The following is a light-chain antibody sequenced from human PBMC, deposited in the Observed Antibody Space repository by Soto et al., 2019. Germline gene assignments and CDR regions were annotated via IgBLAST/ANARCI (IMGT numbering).Light chain of an antibody. J-gene: IGKJ4*01. Sequence: EIVLTQSPGTLSLSPGERATLSCRVSQSVSSDYLAWYQQKPGQAPRLLIYGASSRATGIPDRFSGSESGTDFTLTISRLEPEDFAVYYCHQYGTSPLTFGGGTKVESK. CDR1: QSVSSDY. CDR2: GAS. CDR3: HQYGTSPLT. V-gene: IGKV3-20*01.